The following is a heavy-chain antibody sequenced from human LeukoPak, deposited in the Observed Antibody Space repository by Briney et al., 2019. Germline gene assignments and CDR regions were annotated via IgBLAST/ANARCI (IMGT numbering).Heavy chain of an antibody. D-gene: IGHD6-13*01. CDR1: RGSVSSYY. CDR3: ARHMYSSSWYLWFDP. V-gene: IGHV4-59*08. CDR2: IYYSGST. J-gene: IGHJ5*02. Sequence: SETLSLTCTVSRGSVSSYYWSWIRQPPGKGLEWIGYIYYSGSTNYNPSLKSRVTIPVDTSENQFSLKLNYVTAADTAVYYCARHMYSSSWYLWFDPWGQGTLVTVSS.